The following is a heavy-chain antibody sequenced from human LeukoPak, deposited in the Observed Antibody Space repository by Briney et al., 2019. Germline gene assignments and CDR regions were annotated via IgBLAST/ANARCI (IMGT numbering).Heavy chain of an antibody. CDR3: ARDRGWLQTDY. V-gene: IGHV3-7*03. J-gene: IGHJ4*02. D-gene: IGHD5-24*01. CDR1: GFTLRNFW. CDR2: INTDGSAK. Sequence: GGSLRLSCVASGFTLRNFWMRWSRQSRAGGLEGVDDINTDGSAKFYADSVKGRFTIARDHAKNTLYLPLSILRAEDTAVYYCARDRGWLQTDYWGQGTLVTVSS.